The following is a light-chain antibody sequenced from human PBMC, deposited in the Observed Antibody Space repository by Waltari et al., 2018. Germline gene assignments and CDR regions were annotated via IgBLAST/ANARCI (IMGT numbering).Light chain of an antibody. V-gene: IGKV4-1*01. CDR3: QQYYNTPPT. J-gene: IGKJ1*01. CDR1: QSVSDHVNNKNY. Sequence: DIVMTQSPDSLTVSPGERATINCRSSQSVSDHVNNKNYLAWYRQKAGQPPKLLISWASTREFGAPDRFIGSGSGTEFTLTISSLQPEDVAVYYCQQYYNTPPTFGQGTKVEIK. CDR2: WAS.